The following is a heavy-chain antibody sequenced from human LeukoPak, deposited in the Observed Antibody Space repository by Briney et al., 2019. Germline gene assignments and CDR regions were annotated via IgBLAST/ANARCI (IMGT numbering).Heavy chain of an antibody. CDR3: AREDDYGNEYFQH. V-gene: IGHV1-2*02. J-gene: IGHJ1*01. CDR2: INPNSGGT. Sequence: GASVKVSCKASGYTFTCYYMHWVRQAPGQGLEWMGWINPNSGGTNYAQKFQGRVTMTRDTSISTAYMELSRLRSDDTAVYYCAREDDYGNEYFQHWGQGTLVTVSS. CDR1: GYTFTCYY. D-gene: IGHD4-17*01.